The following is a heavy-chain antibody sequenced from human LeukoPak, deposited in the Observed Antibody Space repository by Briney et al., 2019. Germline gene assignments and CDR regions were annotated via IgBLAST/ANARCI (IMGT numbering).Heavy chain of an antibody. D-gene: IGHD1-7*01. CDR2: SIPIFGTA. Sequence: SSVKVSCKASGGTFTSYAISWVRQAPGQGLEWMVGSIPIFGTAEYGQKFQDRDTLTAAESTSTAYLERSSLRSEDPAVYYCARDSRLRGGWNYGTGPNLEYWGQGTLVSVSS. CDR3: ARDSRLRGGWNYGTGPNLEY. V-gene: IGHV1-69*13. J-gene: IGHJ4*02. CDR1: GGTFTSYA.